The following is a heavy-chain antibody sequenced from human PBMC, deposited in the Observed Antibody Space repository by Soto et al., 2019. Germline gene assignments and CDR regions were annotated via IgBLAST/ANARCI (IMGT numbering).Heavy chain of an antibody. CDR1: WDSISSNNW. J-gene: IGHJ5*02. CDR3: ARERSSSEGWLDP. V-gene: IGHV4-4*02. CDR2: VYGSGNT. Sequence: PSETLSLTCAFSWDSISSNNWWGWVRQPPGKGLEWIGEVYGSGNTNYNPSLKSRVTISVDKSKNQFSLNLIAVTAADTAVYFCARERSSSEGWLDPWGQGTLVTVSS. D-gene: IGHD3-10*01.